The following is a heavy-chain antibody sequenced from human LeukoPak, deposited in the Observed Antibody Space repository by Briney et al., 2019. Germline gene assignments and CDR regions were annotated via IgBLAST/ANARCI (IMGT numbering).Heavy chain of an antibody. Sequence: ASVKVSCKASGYTFTSYCISWVRQAPGQGLEWMGWISAYNGNTNYAQKLQGRVTMTTDTSTSTAYMELRSLRSDDKAVYYCAREIGSYYYGSSGYDHWGQGTLVPVSS. CDR2: ISAYNGNT. J-gene: IGHJ4*02. CDR3: AREIGSYYYGSSGYDH. V-gene: IGHV1-18*01. D-gene: IGHD3-22*01. CDR1: GYTFTSYC.